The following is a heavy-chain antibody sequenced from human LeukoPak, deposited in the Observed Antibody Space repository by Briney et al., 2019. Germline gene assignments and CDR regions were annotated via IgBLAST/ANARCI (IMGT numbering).Heavy chain of an antibody. D-gene: IGHD2-2*01. V-gene: IGHV3-23*01. CDR2: ISGVGVTT. CDR1: GFTFSSYA. J-gene: IGHJ4*02. Sequence: SGGSLRLSCAASGFTFSSYAMSWVRQAPGKGLEWVSAISGVGVTTYYADSVKGRFTISRDNSQNTLYLQMTSLRVEGTAVYYCATRPPIVPAPYYSDYWGQGALVTVSS. CDR3: ATRPPIVPAPYYSDY.